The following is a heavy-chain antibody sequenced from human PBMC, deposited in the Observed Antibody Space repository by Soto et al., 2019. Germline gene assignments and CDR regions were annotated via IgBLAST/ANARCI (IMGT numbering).Heavy chain of an antibody. J-gene: IGHJ4*02. CDR2: TYYRSKWYN. V-gene: IGHV6-1*01. CDR1: GDSVSSNRAA. CDR3: ASAVLGYCSGGSCYQFDY. Sequence: SQTLSLTCAISGDSVSSNRAAWNWIRQSPSRGLEWLGRTYYRSKWYNDYAVSVKSRITINPDTSKNQFSLKLSSVTAADTAVYYCASAVLGYCSGGSCYQFDYWGQGTLVTVSS. D-gene: IGHD2-15*01.